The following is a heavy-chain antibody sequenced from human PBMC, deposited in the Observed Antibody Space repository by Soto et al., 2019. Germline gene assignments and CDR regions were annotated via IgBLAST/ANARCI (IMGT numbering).Heavy chain of an antibody. CDR1: GGSISGSNW. D-gene: IGHD6-6*01. CDR3: ARGYSSSPGYFDY. Sequence: SETLSLTCAVSGGSISGSNWWSWVRQPPGKGLEWIGEIYHSGSTNYNPSLKSRVTISVDKSKNQFSLKLSSVTAADTAVYYCARGYSSSPGYFDYWGQGTLVTVSS. J-gene: IGHJ4*02. V-gene: IGHV4-4*02. CDR2: IYHSGST.